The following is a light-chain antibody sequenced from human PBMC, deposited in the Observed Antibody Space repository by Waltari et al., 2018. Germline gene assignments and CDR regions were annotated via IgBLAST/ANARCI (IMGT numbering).Light chain of an antibody. Sequence: DIVLTQSPGTLSLSPGERATISCRASQSVRRYLAWYQQKPGQAPRLLIYGASTRATGIPDRFSGSGSGTDFSLIISRLEAEDFAVYFCQKYEALPATFGQGTKVEIK. CDR2: GAS. V-gene: IGKV3-20*01. CDR3: QKYEALPAT. CDR1: QSVRRY. J-gene: IGKJ1*01.